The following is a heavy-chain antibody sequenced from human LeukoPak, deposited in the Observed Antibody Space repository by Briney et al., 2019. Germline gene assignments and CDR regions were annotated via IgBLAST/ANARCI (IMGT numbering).Heavy chain of an antibody. CDR2: IYHSGST. CDR1: GGSISSGGYS. Sequence: PSETLSLTCAVSGGSISSGGYSWSWIRQPPGKGLEWIGYIYHSGSTYYNPSLKSRVTISVERSKNQFSLKLSSVTAADTAVYYCAREGSWRRGYYDSSGYCFDYWGQGTLVTVSS. D-gene: IGHD3-22*01. CDR3: AREGSWRRGYYDSSGYCFDY. V-gene: IGHV4-30-2*01. J-gene: IGHJ4*02.